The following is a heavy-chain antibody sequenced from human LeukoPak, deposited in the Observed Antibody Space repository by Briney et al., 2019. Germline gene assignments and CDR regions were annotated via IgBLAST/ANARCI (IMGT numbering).Heavy chain of an antibody. CDR2: IRYDRSNK. D-gene: IGHD4-11*01. V-gene: IGHV3-30*02. CDR3: AKDYDYSNYRFDY. J-gene: IGHJ4*02. Sequence: GGSLRLSCAASGFTFSSYGMHWVRQAPGKGLEWVAFIRYDRSNKYYADSVKGRFTISRDNSKNTLYLQMDSLRAEDTAVYYCAKDYDYSNYRFDYWGQGTLVTVSS. CDR1: GFTFSSYG.